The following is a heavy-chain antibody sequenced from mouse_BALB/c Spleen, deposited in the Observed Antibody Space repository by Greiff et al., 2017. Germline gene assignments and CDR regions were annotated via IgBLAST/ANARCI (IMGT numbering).Heavy chain of an antibody. CDR3: TRATARATRAMDY. CDR2: INPSNGGT. Sequence: VQLQQSGAELVKPGASVKLSCKASGYTFTSYYMYWVKQRPGQGLEWIGEINPSNGGTNFNEKFKSKATLTVDKSSSTAYMQLSSLTSEDSAVYYCTRATARATRAMDYWGQGTSVTVSS. D-gene: IGHD3-2*01. CDR1: GYTFTSYY. V-gene: IGHV1S81*02. J-gene: IGHJ4*01.